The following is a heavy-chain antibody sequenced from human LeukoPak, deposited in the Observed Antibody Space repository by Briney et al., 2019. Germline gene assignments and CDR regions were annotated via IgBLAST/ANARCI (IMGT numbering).Heavy chain of an antibody. CDR3: ARFVVVVAATGLHWFDP. CDR2: IYYSGST. J-gene: IGHJ5*02. Sequence: SETLSLTCTVSGGSISSYYWSWIRQPPGKGLEWIGYIYYSGSTNYNPSLKSRVTISVDTSKNQFSLKLSSVTAADTAVYYCARFVVVVAATGLHWFDPWGQGTLVTVSS. V-gene: IGHV4-59*08. D-gene: IGHD2-15*01. CDR1: GGSISSYY.